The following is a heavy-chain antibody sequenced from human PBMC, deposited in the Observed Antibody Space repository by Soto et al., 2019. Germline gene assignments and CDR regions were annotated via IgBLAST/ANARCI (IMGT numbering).Heavy chain of an antibody. CDR2: IYYSGST. CDR3: AGNYDFWSGYITDYYMDV. CDR1: GGSISSYY. J-gene: IGHJ6*03. V-gene: IGHV4-59*01. Sequence: PSETLSLTCTVSGGSISSYYWSWIRQPPGKGLEWIGYIYYSGSTNYNPSLKSRVTISVDTSKNQFSLKLSSVTAADTAVYYCAGNYDFWSGYITDYYMDVRGKGTTVTVSS. D-gene: IGHD3-3*01.